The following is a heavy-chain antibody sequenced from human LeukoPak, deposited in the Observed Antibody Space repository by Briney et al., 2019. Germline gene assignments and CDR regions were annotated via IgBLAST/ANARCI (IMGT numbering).Heavy chain of an antibody. D-gene: IGHD2-2*02. V-gene: IGHV3-21*01. CDR3: SVYLNTCCYTAWDY. J-gene: IGHJ4*02. CDR2: ISGNSVFI. CDR1: GLTFSTSN. Sequence: GGSLRLSCAASGLTFSTSNMYWVRQAPGKGLEWVSYISGNSVFIYYADSMGGRFTISRDNAKNSVYLQMNSLRAEDTAVYYCSVYLNTCCYTAWDYWGQGTLVTVSS.